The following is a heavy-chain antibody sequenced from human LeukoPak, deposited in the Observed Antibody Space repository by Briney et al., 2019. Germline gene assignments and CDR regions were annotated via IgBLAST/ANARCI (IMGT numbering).Heavy chain of an antibody. J-gene: IGHJ5*02. D-gene: IGHD6-13*01. CDR1: GGSFSGYY. CDR3: ARLAAAGPNCFDP. Sequence: PSETLSLTCAVYGGSFSGYYWSWIRQPPGKGLEWIGEINHSGSTNYNPSLKSRVTISVDTSKNQFSLKLSSVTAADTAVYYCARLAAAGPNCFDPWGQGTLVTVSS. V-gene: IGHV4-34*01. CDR2: INHSGST.